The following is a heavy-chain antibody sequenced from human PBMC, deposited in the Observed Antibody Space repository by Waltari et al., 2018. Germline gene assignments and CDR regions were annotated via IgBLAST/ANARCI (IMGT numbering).Heavy chain of an antibody. V-gene: IGHV1-69*01. Sequence: QVQLVQSGAEVKKPGSSVKVSCKASGGNFSSYAISWVRQAPGQGLDWMGGISPIVGTGNYAQKCQCRVTITADESTSTAYMELSSLRSEDTAVYYCARDSRDGSTTYWGQGTLVTVSS. CDR1: GGNFSSYA. D-gene: IGHD2-2*01. CDR2: ISPIVGTG. J-gene: IGHJ4*02. CDR3: ARDSRDGSTTY.